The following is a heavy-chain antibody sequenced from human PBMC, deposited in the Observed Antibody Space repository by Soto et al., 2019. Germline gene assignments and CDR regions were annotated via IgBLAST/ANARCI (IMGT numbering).Heavy chain of an antibody. V-gene: IGHV5-51*01. CDR3: ARSDCSSTSCYEPYYYYGMDV. CDR2: IYPGDSDT. D-gene: IGHD2-2*01. CDR1: GYSFTSYW. Sequence: GESLKISCKGSGYSFTSYWIGWVRQMPGKSLEWMGIIYPGDSDTRYSPSFQGQVTISADKSISTAYLQWSSLKASDTAMYYCARSDCSSTSCYEPYYYYGMDVWGQGTTVTVSS. J-gene: IGHJ6*02.